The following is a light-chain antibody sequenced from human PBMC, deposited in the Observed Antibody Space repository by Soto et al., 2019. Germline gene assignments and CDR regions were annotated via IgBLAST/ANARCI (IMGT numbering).Light chain of an antibody. CDR1: QSVSSY. Sequence: EIVLTQSPATLSLSPGERATLSCRASQSVSSYLAWYQQKPGQAPRLLIYDASNRATGIPARFSGSGSGTDFTLTISRLEPEDFATYYCQKYNTAPLTFGGGTKV. CDR3: QKYNTAPLT. V-gene: IGKV3-11*01. J-gene: IGKJ4*01. CDR2: DAS.